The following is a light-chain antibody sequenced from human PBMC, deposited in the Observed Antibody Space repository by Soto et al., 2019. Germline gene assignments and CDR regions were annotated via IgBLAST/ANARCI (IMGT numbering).Light chain of an antibody. CDR3: QQTNSFPLT. V-gene: IGKV1-12*01. J-gene: IGKJ3*01. CDR2: SSS. CDR1: QGISTW. Sequence: DIQMTQSPSFVSASVGDRVTIACRASQGISTWVVWYQQKPGAAPKLRIHSSSNLQSGVPSRFSGSGSETDCTLTISSLQPEDFATYYCQQTNSFPLTFGPGTKVDIK.